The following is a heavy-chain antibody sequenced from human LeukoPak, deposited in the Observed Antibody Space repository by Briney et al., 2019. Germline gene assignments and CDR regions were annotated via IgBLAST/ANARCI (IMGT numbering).Heavy chain of an antibody. CDR2: ISYDGSNK. J-gene: IGHJ4*02. D-gene: IGHD5-18*01. CDR3: ARADVDTTMAYFFDY. Sequence: GGSLRLSCAASGVTLSSYAMHWIRQAPGKGLEWVPVISYDGSNKYYADSVKGRFTISRDNSKNTLYLQMNSLRAEDTAVYYCARADVDTTMAYFFDYWGQGTLVTVSS. V-gene: IGHV3-30*04. CDR1: GVTLSSYA.